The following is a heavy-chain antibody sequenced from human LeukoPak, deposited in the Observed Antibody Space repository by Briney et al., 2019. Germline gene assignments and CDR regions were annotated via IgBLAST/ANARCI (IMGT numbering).Heavy chain of an antibody. D-gene: IGHD2-15*01. CDR1: GGSFSGYY. Sequence: SETLSLTCAVYGGSFSGYYWSWIRQPPGKGLEWIGEINHSGSTNYNPSLKSRVTISVDTSKNQFSLKLSSVTAADTAVYYCARGRFGWGGSGEPTARYYYCYMDVWGKGTTVTVSS. J-gene: IGHJ6*03. CDR2: INHSGST. CDR3: ARGRFGWGGSGEPTARYYYCYMDV. V-gene: IGHV4-34*01.